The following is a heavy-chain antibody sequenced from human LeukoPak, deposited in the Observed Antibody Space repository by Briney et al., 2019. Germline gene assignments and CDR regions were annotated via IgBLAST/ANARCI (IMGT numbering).Heavy chain of an antibody. CDR3: AACPVRELRLDY. CDR1: GYTFTSYG. CDR2: ISAYNGNT. J-gene: IGHJ4*02. D-gene: IGHD3-10*01. V-gene: IGHV1-18*01. Sequence: GASVKVSCKASGYTFTSYGISWVRQAPGQGLEWMGWISAYNGNTNYAQKFQGRVTMTRDTSISTAYMELSRLRSDDTAVYYCAACPVRELRLDYWGQGTLVTVSS.